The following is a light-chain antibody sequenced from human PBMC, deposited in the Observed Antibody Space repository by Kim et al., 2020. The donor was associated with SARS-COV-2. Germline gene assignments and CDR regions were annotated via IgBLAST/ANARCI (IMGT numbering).Light chain of an antibody. CDR2: DNN. CDR1: HANYENNY. Sequence: KRTIACSGRHANYENNYVTRYQPLPGTAPKRLIYDNNKRPSVIPDRFSGSKSGTSAALGITGLQTGDEADYYCGTWDSSLSAVVFGGGTQLTVL. V-gene: IGLV1-51*01. J-gene: IGLJ2*01. CDR3: GTWDSSLSAVV.